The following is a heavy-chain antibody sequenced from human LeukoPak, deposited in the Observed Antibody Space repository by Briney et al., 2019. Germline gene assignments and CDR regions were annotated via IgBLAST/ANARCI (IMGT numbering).Heavy chain of an antibody. CDR2: ISSDENNK. CDR3: SGDTGGLDGDGLDY. D-gene: IGHD4-17*01. CDR1: ELTLSREG. J-gene: IGHJ4*02. V-gene: IGHV3-30-3*01. Sequence: GGSLRLSCVASELTLSREGLHGVRQAPGKGLEWVAVISSDENNKYYADSVKGRFTISRDNSKNTLYLQMKSLRAEDTAVYYCSGDTGGLDGDGLDYWGQGTLVTASS.